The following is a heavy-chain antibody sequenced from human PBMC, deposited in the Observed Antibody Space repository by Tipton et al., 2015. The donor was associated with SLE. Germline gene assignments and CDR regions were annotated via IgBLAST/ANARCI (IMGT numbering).Heavy chain of an antibody. CDR1: GFTFDDYA. Sequence: SLRLSCAASGFTFDDYAMHWVRQAPGKGLEWVSGISWNSGSIGYADSVKGRFTISRDNAKNSLYLQMNSLRAEDTAVYYCARDALRNMDVWGKGTTVTVSS. V-gene: IGHV3-9*01. CDR3: ARDALRNMDV. CDR2: ISWNSGSI. J-gene: IGHJ6*04. D-gene: IGHD4-17*01.